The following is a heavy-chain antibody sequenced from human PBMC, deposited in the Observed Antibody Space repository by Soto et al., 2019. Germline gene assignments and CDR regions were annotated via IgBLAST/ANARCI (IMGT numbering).Heavy chain of an antibody. V-gene: IGHV1-18*01. Sequence: QVQLVQSGPEVKKPGASVKVSCKASGYTFINYAITWVRQAPGQGLEWMGWINTYNGNTNYAETIQGRVTMTTKASTSTAHMELRTLKSDTTAMYYAAMTPPGEMATDSGQGTPVPISS. D-gene: IGHD5-12*01. CDR2: INTYNGNT. J-gene: IGHJ4*02. CDR1: GYTFINYA. CDR3: AMTPPGEMATD.